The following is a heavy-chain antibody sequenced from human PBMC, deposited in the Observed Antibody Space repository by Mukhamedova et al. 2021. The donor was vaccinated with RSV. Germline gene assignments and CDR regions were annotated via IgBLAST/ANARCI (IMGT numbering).Heavy chain of an antibody. V-gene: IGHV1-69*10. CDR3: ARSGTTDYYGMDV. CDR1: A. D-gene: IGHD1-1*01. J-gene: IGHJ6*02. Sequence: AISWVRQAPGQGLEWMGGIIPTLGIANYAQKFQGRVTITADESTSTAYMELSSLRSEDTAVYYCARSGTTDYYGMDVWGQGTTVT. CDR2: IIPTLGIA.